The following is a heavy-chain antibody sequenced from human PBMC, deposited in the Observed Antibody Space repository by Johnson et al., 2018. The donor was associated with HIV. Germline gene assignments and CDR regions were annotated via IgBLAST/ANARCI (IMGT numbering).Heavy chain of an antibody. D-gene: IGHD1-26*01. V-gene: IGHV3-13*01. CDR2: IGTAGDT. CDR1: GFTFSSYG. Sequence: VQLVESGGGLIQPGGSLRLSCAASGFTFSSYGMSWVRQAPGKGLEWVSGIGTAGDTYYPGSVKGRFTISRENAKNSLYLQMNSLRVGDTAVYYCVRGGATSYDAFDIWGQGTTVTVSS. CDR3: VRGGATSYDAFDI. J-gene: IGHJ3*02.